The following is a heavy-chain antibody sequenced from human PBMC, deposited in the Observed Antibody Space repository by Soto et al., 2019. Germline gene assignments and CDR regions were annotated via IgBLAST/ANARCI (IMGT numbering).Heavy chain of an antibody. Sequence: SGPTLVNPTQTLTLTCTFSGFSLTTSGVGVGWIRQPPGKALEWLALIYWNDVKRYSPSLKSRLTITKDTSKNQVVLTVTNMDPVDTATYSCEHSALYTCTWFYFDQWGQGTLVTVYS. J-gene: IGHJ4*02. CDR3: EHSALYTCTWFYFDQ. CDR2: IYWNDVK. V-gene: IGHV2-5*01. CDR1: GFSLTTSGVG. D-gene: IGHD6-13*01.